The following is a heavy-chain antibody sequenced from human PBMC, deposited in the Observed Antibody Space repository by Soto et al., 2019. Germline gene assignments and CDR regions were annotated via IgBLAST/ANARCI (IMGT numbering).Heavy chain of an antibody. Sequence: SETLSLTCSVYGGSFSDYYWSWIRQPPGKGLEWIGEINHSGSTNYNPSLKSRVTISVHTSENQFSLKLSSVTAADTAVYYCARARKGSGSDYYYHYGMDVWGKGTTVTVSS. V-gene: IGHV4-34*01. CDR1: GGSFSDYY. CDR3: ARARKGSGSDYYYHYGMDV. CDR2: INHSGST. J-gene: IGHJ6*04. D-gene: IGHD3-3*01.